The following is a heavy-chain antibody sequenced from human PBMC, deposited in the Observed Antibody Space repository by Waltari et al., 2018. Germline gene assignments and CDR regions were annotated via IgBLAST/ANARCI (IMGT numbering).Heavy chain of an antibody. J-gene: IGHJ4*02. CDR2: IYYSGST. D-gene: IGHD5-12*01. CDR1: GGSLSSRGDF. Sequence: QLQLQESGPGLVKPSETLSLTCPVSGGSLSSRGDFWGWIRQPPGKGLEWIGIIYYSGSTYYTPSLKSRVTISVDTSKIQFSLKLSSVTAADTAVYYCARASRSGYDFDYWGQGTLVTVSS. CDR3: ARASRSGYDFDY. V-gene: IGHV4-39*07.